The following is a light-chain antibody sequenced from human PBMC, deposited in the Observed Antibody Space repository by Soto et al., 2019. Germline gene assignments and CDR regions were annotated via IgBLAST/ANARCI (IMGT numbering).Light chain of an antibody. V-gene: IGKV3-15*01. J-gene: IGKJ2*01. CDR1: QSVSTN. CDR3: QQSNNWPYT. CDR2: GAS. Sequence: VLTQSPGTLSVSPGERANLSCRASQSVSTNLAWFQQKPGQAPRLLIYGASTRATGIPARFSGSGSGTEFTLTINSLQSEDLAVYYCQQSNNWPYTFGQGTKLEV.